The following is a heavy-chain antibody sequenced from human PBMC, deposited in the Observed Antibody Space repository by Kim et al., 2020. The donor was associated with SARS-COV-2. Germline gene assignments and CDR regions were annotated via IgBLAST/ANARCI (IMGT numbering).Heavy chain of an antibody. V-gene: IGHV1-18*01. CDR1: GYTFTSYG. Sequence: ASVKVSCKASGYTFTSYGISWVRQAPGQGLEWMGWISAYNGNTNYAQKLQGRFTMTTDTSTSTAYMELRSLRSDDTAVYYCASNEPEGSYYYYYGMDVWGQGTTVTVSS. J-gene: IGHJ6*02. D-gene: IGHD2-8*01. CDR2: ISAYNGNT. CDR3: ASNEPEGSYYYYYGMDV.